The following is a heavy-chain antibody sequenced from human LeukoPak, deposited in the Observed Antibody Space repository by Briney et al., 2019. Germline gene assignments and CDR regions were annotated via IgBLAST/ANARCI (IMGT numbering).Heavy chain of an antibody. CDR1: GFTFDDYA. CDR2: ISWNSGSI. J-gene: IGHJ4*02. D-gene: IGHD3-10*01. Sequence: GGSLRLSCAASGFTFDDYAMHWVRQAPGKGLEWVSGISWNSGSIGYADSVKGRFTISRDNAKNSLYLQMNSLRAEDTALYYCAKGSYGSGSYVDYWGQGTLITVSS. CDR3: AKGSYGSGSYVDY. V-gene: IGHV3-9*01.